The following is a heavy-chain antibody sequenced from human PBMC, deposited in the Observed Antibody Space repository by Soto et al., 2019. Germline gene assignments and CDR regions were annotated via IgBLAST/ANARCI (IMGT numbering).Heavy chain of an antibody. CDR1: GFTFSNYG. CDR2: ISTSGIGT. D-gene: IGHD2-2*03. Sequence: PGGSLRLSCAASGFTFSNYGMNWVRQAPGKGLEWVSTISTSGIGTYYADSVKGRFSISRDNSKKTVSLQMNSLRAEDSAIYYCARMDPYYFDYWGQGT. V-gene: IGHV3-23*01. CDR3: ARMDPYYFDY. J-gene: IGHJ4*02.